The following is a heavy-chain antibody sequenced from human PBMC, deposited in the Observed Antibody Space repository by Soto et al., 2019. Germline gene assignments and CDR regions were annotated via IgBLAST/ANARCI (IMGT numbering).Heavy chain of an antibody. Sequence: RGSLRLSCAASGFTFSGYWMHWVRQAPGKGLVWVSRIDGDGSRTNYADSVKGRFTISRDNAKNTLYLQMNSLRAEDTAVYYCARELASYNDYWGQGTLVTVSS. J-gene: IGHJ4*02. CDR1: GFTFSGYW. V-gene: IGHV3-74*01. D-gene: IGHD1-1*01. CDR2: IDGDGSRT. CDR3: ARELASYNDY.